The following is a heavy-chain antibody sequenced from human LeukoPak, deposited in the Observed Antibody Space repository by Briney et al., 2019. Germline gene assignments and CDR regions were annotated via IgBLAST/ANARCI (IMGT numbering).Heavy chain of an antibody. J-gene: IGHJ4*02. V-gene: IGHV3-74*01. Sequence: GGSLRLSCAASGFTFSSYWMHWVRHAPGKGLVWVSRISDGSSTSYADSVKGRFTISRDNAKNTLYLQMNSLRAEDTAVYYCAKAIYGSGTYLFDYWGQGTLVTVSS. CDR3: AKAIYGSGTYLFDY. CDR2: ISDGSST. D-gene: IGHD3-10*01. CDR1: GFTFSSYW.